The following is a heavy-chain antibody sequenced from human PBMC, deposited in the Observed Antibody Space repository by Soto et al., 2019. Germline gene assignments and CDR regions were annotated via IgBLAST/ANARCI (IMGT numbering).Heavy chain of an antibody. Sequence: QVQLVQSGAEVKKPGSSVKVSCKASGGTFSSYAISWVRQAPGQGLEWMGGIIPIFGTANYAQKFQGRVTITADESTSKASMGLSSLRSEDTAVYYGARGGVSSSWRYWGQGTLVTVSS. V-gene: IGHV1-69*01. CDR3: ARGGVSSSWRY. J-gene: IGHJ4*02. CDR1: GGTFSSYA. D-gene: IGHD2-2*01. CDR2: IIPIFGTA.